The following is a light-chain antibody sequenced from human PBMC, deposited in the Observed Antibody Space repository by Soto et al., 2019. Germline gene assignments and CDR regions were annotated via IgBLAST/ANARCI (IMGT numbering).Light chain of an antibody. Sequence: EIVMTQSPATLSVSPGERATLSCRASQSVSSNLAWYQQKPGQAPRLLIYGASTRATGIPARFSGSGSGTEFTLTSSSRQSEDFAVYYCQQYNTWGTFGQGTKVEIK. CDR2: GAS. CDR3: QQYNTWGT. V-gene: IGKV3-15*01. J-gene: IGKJ1*01. CDR1: QSVSSN.